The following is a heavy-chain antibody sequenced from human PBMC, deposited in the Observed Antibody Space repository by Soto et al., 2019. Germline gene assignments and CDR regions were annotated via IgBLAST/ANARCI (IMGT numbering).Heavy chain of an antibody. CDR1: GFTFSSYE. CDR2: ISSSGSTI. CDR3: ARDTAMVWGPYGMDV. J-gene: IGHJ6*02. D-gene: IGHD5-18*01. V-gene: IGHV3-48*03. Sequence: EVQLVESGGGLVQPGGSLRLSCAASGFTFSSYEMNWVRQAPGKGLEWVSYISSSGSTIYYADSVKGRFTISRDNAKNSLYLQMNSLRAEDTAVYYCARDTAMVWGPYGMDVWGQGTTVTVSS.